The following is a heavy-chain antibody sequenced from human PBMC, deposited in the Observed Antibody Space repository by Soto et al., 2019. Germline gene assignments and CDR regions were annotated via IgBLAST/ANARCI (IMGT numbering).Heavy chain of an antibody. CDR2: IYYSGST. J-gene: IGHJ4*02. CDR3: ARPVAGTSPFVY. Sequence: QLQLQESGPGLVKPSETLSLTCTVSGGSISSSSYYWGWIRQPPGKGLEWIGSIYYSGSTYYHPSINRRVXXXVXASTSQFSPQLSSVPAADTAVYYCARPVAGTSPFVYWGQGTLVTVSS. D-gene: IGHD6-19*01. CDR1: GGSISSSSYY. V-gene: IGHV4-39*01.